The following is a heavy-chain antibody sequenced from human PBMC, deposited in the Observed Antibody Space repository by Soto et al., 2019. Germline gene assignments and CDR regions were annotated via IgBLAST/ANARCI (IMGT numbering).Heavy chain of an antibody. V-gene: IGHV1-18*01. CDR3: ASDRRAYYYYGMGV. CDR2: ISAYNGNT. J-gene: IGHJ6*02. Sequence: GASVKVSCKASGYTFTSYGISWVRQAPGQGLEWMGWISAYNGNTNYAQKLQGRVTMTTDTSTSTAYMELRSLRSDDTAVYYCASDRRAYYYYGMGVCVHGTTVTVSS. CDR1: GYTFTSYG.